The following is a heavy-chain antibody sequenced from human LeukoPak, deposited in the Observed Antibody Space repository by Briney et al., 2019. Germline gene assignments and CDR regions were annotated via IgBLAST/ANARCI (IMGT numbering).Heavy chain of an antibody. V-gene: IGHV3-30*18. Sequence: GGSLRLSCAASGFTSSSYGMHWVRQAPGKGLEWVAVISYDGSNKYYADSVKGRFTISRDNSKNTLYLQMNSLRAEDTAVYYCAKGYDSSGYLHDYWGQGTLVTVSS. CDR1: GFTSSSYG. CDR2: ISYDGSNK. J-gene: IGHJ4*02. D-gene: IGHD3-22*01. CDR3: AKGYDSSGYLHDY.